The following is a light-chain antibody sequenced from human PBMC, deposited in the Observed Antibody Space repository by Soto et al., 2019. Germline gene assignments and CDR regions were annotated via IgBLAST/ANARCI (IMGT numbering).Light chain of an antibody. V-gene: IGLV2-14*01. Sequence: QSALTQPASVSGSPGQSITISCTGTSSDVGSYNFVSWYQQLPGKAPKLMIYEVSNRPSGVSNRFSGSKSGNTASLTISGLQAEDEADYYCSSYTTSSNYVCGSGTKLTVL. CDR2: EVS. CDR1: SSDVGSYNF. J-gene: IGLJ1*01. CDR3: SSYTTSSNYV.